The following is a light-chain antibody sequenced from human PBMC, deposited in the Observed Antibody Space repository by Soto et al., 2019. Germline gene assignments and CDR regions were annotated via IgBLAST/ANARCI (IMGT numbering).Light chain of an antibody. CDR2: DVT. Sequence: QSDLTQPASVSGSPGQWITISCTGTSSDVGGYNYVSWYQQHPGIAPKLMIYDVTNRPSGIYNRFSGSKSGNTASLTIAGLQAEDEADYYCSSDTSTSTYVFGTGTKLTVL. J-gene: IGLJ1*01. CDR1: SSDVGGYNY. CDR3: SSDTSTSTYV. V-gene: IGLV2-14*01.